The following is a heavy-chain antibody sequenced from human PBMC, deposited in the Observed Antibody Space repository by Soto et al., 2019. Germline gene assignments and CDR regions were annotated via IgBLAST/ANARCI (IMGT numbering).Heavy chain of an antibody. Sequence: ASVKVSCKASGYTFTGYYMHWVRQAPGQGLEWMGWINPNSGGTNYAQKFQGRVTMTRDKSISTAYMELSRLRSDDTAVYYCARDFETYYYGSGSYYSWGQGTLLTVSS. D-gene: IGHD3-10*01. CDR1: GYTFTGYY. J-gene: IGHJ4*02. CDR3: ARDFETYYYGSGSYYS. CDR2: INPNSGGT. V-gene: IGHV1-2*02.